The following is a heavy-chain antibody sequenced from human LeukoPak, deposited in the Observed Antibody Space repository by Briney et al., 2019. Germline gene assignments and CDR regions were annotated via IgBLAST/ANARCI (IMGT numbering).Heavy chain of an antibody. D-gene: IGHD6-6*01. CDR3: AKSARGGIAARPAQFYDY. CDR2: IRYDGSNK. V-gene: IGHV3-30*02. Sequence: PGGSLRLSCAASGFTFSSYGMHWVRQAPGKGLEWVAFIRYDGSNKYYADSVKGRFTISRDNSKNTLYLQMNSLRAEDTAVYYCAKSARGGIAARPAQFYDYWGQGTLVTVSS. CDR1: GFTFSSYG. J-gene: IGHJ4*02.